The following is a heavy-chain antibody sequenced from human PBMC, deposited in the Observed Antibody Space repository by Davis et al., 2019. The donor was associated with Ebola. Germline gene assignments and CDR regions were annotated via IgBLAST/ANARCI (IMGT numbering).Heavy chain of an antibody. V-gene: IGHV4-59*01. Sequence: PSETLSLTCTVSGGSISSYYWSWIRQPPGKGLEWIGYIYYSGSTNYNPSLKSRVTISVDTSKNQFSLKLSSVTAADTAVYYCARTYGSGNNWFDPWGQGTLVTVSS. J-gene: IGHJ5*02. CDR3: ARTYGSGNNWFDP. CDR1: GGSISSYY. D-gene: IGHD3-10*01. CDR2: IYYSGST.